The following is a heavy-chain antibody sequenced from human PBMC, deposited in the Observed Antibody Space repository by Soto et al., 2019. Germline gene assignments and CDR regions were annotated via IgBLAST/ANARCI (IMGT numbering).Heavy chain of an antibody. J-gene: IGHJ3*02. V-gene: IGHV3-7*01. CDR3: VRDGYRGYDWAFDI. D-gene: IGHD5-12*01. Sequence: EVHLVESGGGLVQPGGSLRVSCAASGFTFSSYWMSWVRQAPGKGPEWVANVREDEREKYYVDSVRGRFTISRDNAKNSLYLQMNSLRVEDMAVYYCVRDGYRGYDWAFDIWGRGTMVTVSS. CDR2: VREDEREK. CDR1: GFTFSSYW.